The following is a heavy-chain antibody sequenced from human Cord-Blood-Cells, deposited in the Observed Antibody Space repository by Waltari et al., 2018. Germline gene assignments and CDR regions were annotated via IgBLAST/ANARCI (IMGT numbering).Heavy chain of an antibody. V-gene: IGHV4-4*02. CDR2: SYHSGNT. D-gene: IGHD6-13*01. Sequence: QVQLQESGPGLVKPSGTLSLTCAVSGGSISSSNWWSWARPPPGKGQEWIGESYHSGNTNYNPSPKSRVTISVDKSKNQFSRKLSSVTAADTAVYDCARWIGAASHDAFDIWGQGTMVTVSS. CDR3: ARWIGAASHDAFDI. J-gene: IGHJ3*02. CDR1: GGSISSSNW.